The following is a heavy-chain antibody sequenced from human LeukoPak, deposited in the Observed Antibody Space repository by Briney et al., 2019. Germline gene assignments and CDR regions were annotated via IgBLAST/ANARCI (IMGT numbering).Heavy chain of an antibody. CDR3: AAVLNYYGHGWFDP. Sequence: SVKVSCKASGFTFTSSAMQWVRQARGQRLGWIGWIVVGSGNTNYAQKFQERVTITRDMSTSTAYMELSSLRSEDTAVYYCAAVLNYYGHGWFDPWGQGTLVTVSS. CDR1: GFTFTSSA. V-gene: IGHV1-58*02. J-gene: IGHJ5*02. CDR2: IVVGSGNT. D-gene: IGHD3-10*01.